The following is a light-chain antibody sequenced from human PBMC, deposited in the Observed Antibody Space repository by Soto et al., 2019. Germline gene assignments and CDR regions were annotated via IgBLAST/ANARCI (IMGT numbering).Light chain of an antibody. CDR2: DAS. CDR3: QQYGSSGT. CDR1: QSVSSY. J-gene: IGKJ1*01. V-gene: IGKV3-20*01. Sequence: EFVFTQSPATLSLSPGERATLYCRASQSVSSYLAWYQQKPGQAPRLLIYDASNRATGLPDRFSGSGSGPDFTLTISRLEPEDFAVYYCQQYGSSGTFGQGTKVHI.